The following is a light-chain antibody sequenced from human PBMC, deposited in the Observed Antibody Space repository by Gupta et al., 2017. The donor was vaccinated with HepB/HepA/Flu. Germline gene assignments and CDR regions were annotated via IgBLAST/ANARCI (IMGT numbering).Light chain of an antibody. Sequence: SYVLTHPPSVSVAPEETASITCGGNNIESKTVHWYQQKPGQAPTLVVFNDGDRPSGIPERFSASNSGRTAKRNISRVEAGDEADDDCQVWDGSRENVVFGGGTKLTVL. CDR2: NDG. CDR1: NIESKT. CDR3: QVWDGSRENVV. J-gene: IGLJ2*01. V-gene: IGLV3-21*02.